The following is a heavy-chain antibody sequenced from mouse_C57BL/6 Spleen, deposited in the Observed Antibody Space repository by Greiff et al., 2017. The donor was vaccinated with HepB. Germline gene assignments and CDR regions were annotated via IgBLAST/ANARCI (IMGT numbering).Heavy chain of an antibody. CDR3: ARVYYYGSSWFAY. Sequence: EVQGVESGPGMVKPSQSLSLTCTVTGYSITSGYDWHWIRHFPGNKLEWMGYISYSGSTNYNPSLKSRISITHDPSKNQFFLKLNSVTTEDTATYYCARVYYYGSSWFAYWGQGTLVTVSA. V-gene: IGHV3-1*01. D-gene: IGHD1-1*01. J-gene: IGHJ3*01. CDR1: GYSITSGYD. CDR2: ISYSGST.